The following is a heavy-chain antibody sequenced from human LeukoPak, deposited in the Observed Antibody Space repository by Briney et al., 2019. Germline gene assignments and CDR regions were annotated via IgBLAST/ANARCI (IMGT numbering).Heavy chain of an antibody. CDR1: GFTFSSYW. D-gene: IGHD6-13*01. V-gene: IGHV3-7*01. J-gene: IGHJ4*01. Sequence: GGSLRLSCAVSGFTFSSYWMNWVRQAPGKGLEWVASIRQDGGEKSYVDSVKGRFTISRDNTKNSLYLQMSSLRAEDTAVYYCARDGAAAGLYFDLWGQGTLVTVSS. CDR3: ARDGAAAGLYFDL. CDR2: IRQDGGEK.